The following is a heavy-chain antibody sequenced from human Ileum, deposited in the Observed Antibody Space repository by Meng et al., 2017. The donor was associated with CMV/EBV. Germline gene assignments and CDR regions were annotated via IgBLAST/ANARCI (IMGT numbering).Heavy chain of an antibody. V-gene: IGHV3-23*01. CDR1: FTFRQYA. D-gene: IGHD2-2*01. CDR3: AKALCRWGRSTSGYEKA. J-gene: IGHJ5*02. Sequence: FTFRQYAMSWGRQAAGRGMEWVSDMNGEVGTTNYADTVKGRFTISRDNSKNTLYLETSSLRDEDTALYYGAKALCRWGRSTSGYEKAWGQGTLVTVSS. CDR2: MNGEVGTT.